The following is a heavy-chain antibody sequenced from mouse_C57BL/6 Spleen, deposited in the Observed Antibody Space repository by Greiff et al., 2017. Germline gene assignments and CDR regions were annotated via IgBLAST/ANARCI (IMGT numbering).Heavy chain of an antibody. CDR3: ARVYQGAWFAY. J-gene: IGHJ3*01. Sequence: VKLQQPGAELVRPGSSVKLSCKASGYTFTSYWMDWVKQRPGQGLEWIGNIYPSDSETHYNQKFKDKATLTVDKSSSTAYMQLSSLTSEDSAVYYCARVYQGAWFAYWGQGTLVTVSA. V-gene: IGHV1-61*01. CDR1: GYTFTSYW. D-gene: IGHD5-1-1*01. CDR2: IYPSDSET.